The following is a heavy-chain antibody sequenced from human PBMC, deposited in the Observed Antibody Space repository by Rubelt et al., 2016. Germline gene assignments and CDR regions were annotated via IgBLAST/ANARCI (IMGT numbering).Heavy chain of an antibody. V-gene: IGHV3-72*01. Sequence: EQLQQWGAGLLKPSETLSLTCAVDGGSFRGYYWTWVRQSPGKGLEWVGRIRNKPNSYTTEYAASVKGRFTISRDDSKNTLYLQMNSLQTGDTAVYYCARKALGGGKSGFDYWGQGTLVTVSS. CDR2: IRNKPNSYTT. J-gene: IGHJ4*02. CDR1: GGSFRGYY. D-gene: IGHD4-23*01. CDR3: ARKALGGGKSGFDY.